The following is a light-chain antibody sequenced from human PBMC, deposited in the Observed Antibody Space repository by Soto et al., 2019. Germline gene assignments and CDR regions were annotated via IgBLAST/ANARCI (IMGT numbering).Light chain of an antibody. Sequence: EIVMTQTPPSSPVTLGQPASISCRSSRSLVHSDGNTYLSWLHQRPGQPPRLLIYRVSIRFSGVPDRFSGSGAGTDFTLKIARVEAEDVGVYYCMQATQIHHTFGQGTKLEI. V-gene: IGKV2-24*01. J-gene: IGKJ2*01. CDR1: RSLVHSDGNTY. CDR3: MQATQIHHT. CDR2: RVS.